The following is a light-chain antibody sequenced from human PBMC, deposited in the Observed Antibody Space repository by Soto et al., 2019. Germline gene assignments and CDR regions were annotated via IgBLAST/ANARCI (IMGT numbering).Light chain of an antibody. J-gene: IGKJ1*01. Sequence: AIQVTQSPSSLSASVGDRVTITCRTSEDVRHDLAWFQQRPGKAPNLLIYSATRLQSGVPSRFSGSGSGTDFTLIISSLQPEDVATYYCLQANNYPWTFGLGTKVDI. V-gene: IGKV1-6*01. CDR2: SAT. CDR3: LQANNYPWT. CDR1: EDVRHD.